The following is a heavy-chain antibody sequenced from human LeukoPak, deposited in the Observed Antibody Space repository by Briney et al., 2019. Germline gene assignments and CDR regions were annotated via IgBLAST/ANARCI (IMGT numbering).Heavy chain of an antibody. Sequence: PGGTLRLSCAASGFTFSSHGMNWVRQAPGKGLEWVSGISPSGGITYYTDSVKDRFTISRDNSKNTVSLQMNSLRGDDTAVYYCAKDDAWGRYKDWGQGTLVTVSS. D-gene: IGHD3-16*01. CDR3: AKDDAWGRYKD. CDR1: GFTFSSHG. J-gene: IGHJ1*01. CDR2: ISPSGGIT. V-gene: IGHV3-23*01.